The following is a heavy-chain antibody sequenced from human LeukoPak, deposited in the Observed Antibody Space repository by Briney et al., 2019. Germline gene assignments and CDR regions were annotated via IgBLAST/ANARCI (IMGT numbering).Heavy chain of an antibody. CDR2: IRYDGSNK. CDR3: ANGALNVDIVATTHY. D-gene: IGHD5-12*01. J-gene: IGHJ4*02. CDR1: GFTFSSYG. V-gene: IGHV3-30*02. Sequence: GGSLRLSCAASGFTFSSYGMHWVRQAPGKGLEWVAFIRYDGSNKYYADSVKGRFTISRDNSKNTLYLQMNSLRAEDTAVYYCANGALNVDIVATTHYWGQGTLVTVSS.